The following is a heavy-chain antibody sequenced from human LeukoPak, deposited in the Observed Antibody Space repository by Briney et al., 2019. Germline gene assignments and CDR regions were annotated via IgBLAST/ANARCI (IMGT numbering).Heavy chain of an antibody. Sequence: PGGSLRLSCAASDFTFRTYAMTWVRQAPGKGLEWVSAISDSGSNTFYADSVRGRFTISRDNSKNMLYLQMNNLRAEDTAVYYCAKDVNLVVPAACDYWGQGTLVTVSS. V-gene: IGHV3-23*01. CDR3: AKDVNLVVPAACDY. CDR2: ISDSGSNT. J-gene: IGHJ4*02. D-gene: IGHD2-2*01. CDR1: DFTFRTYA.